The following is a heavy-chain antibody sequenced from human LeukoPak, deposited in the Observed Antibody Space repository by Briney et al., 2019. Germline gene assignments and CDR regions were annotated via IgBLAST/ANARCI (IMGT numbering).Heavy chain of an antibody. CDR3: AKDRPTVYSSSWLHFLDS. CDR2: ISGSGGSS. Sequence: GESLRLSCAASGFTFSNYGMSWVRQAPGKGLEWVSGISGSGGSSYLADSVKGRFIISRDNSKNTLYLQMNSLRADDTAVYFCAKDRPTVYSSSWLHFLDSWGQGTLVTVSS. CDR1: GFTFSNYG. J-gene: IGHJ4*02. D-gene: IGHD6-13*01. V-gene: IGHV3-23*01.